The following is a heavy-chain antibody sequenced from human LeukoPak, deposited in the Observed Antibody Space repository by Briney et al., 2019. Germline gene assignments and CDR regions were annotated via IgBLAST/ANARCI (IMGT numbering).Heavy chain of an antibody. V-gene: IGHV1-46*01. CDR2: INPSGGST. CDR3: AIYGSGSYYYYYYGMDV. CDR1: GYTFTSYY. J-gene: IGHJ6*02. Sequence: ASVKVSCKASGYTFTSYYMHWVRQAPGQGLEWMGIINPSGGSTSYAQKFQGRVTMTRDTSTSTVYMELSSLRSEDTAVYYCAIYGSGSYYYYYYGMDVWGQGTTVTVSS. D-gene: IGHD3-10*01.